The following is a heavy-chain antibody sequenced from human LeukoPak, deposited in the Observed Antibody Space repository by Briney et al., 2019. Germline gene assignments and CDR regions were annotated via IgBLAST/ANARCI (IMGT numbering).Heavy chain of an antibody. CDR1: GFTVSSNY. V-gene: IGHV3-53*01. D-gene: IGHD3-22*01. CDR3: ARVYYPYAFDI. CDR2: IYSGGST. Sequence: GGSLRLSCAASGFTVSSNYMSWVRQAPGKGLEWVSVIYSGGSTYYADSVKGRFTISRDNAKNSLYLQMNSLRAEDTAVYYCARVYYPYAFDIWGQGTMVTVSS. J-gene: IGHJ3*02.